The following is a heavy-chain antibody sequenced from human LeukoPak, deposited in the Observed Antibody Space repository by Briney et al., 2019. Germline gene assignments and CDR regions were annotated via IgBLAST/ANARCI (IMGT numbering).Heavy chain of an antibody. CDR2: IYTSGST. Sequence: SETLSLTCTVSGGSISGGSYYWSWIRQPAGKGLEWIGRIYTSGSTNYNPSLKSRVTISVDTSKNQFSLKLSSVTAADTAVYYCARGEWFGDILYIWGQGTMVTVSS. D-gene: IGHD3-10*01. J-gene: IGHJ3*02. V-gene: IGHV4-61*02. CDR3: ARGEWFGDILYI. CDR1: GGSISGGSYY.